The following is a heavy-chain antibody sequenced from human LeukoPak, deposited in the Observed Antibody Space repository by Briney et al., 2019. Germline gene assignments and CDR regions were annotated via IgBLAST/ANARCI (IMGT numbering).Heavy chain of an antibody. J-gene: IGHJ4*02. CDR2: ISGSGGST. CDR1: GLTFSSYA. V-gene: IGHV3-23*01. Sequence: GGSLRLSCAASGLTFSSYAMTWVRQAPGKGLEWVSTISGSGGSTYYADSVRGRFTISRDNSKNTLYLQMNSLRAEDAAVYYCAKGGDYVWGSSEGDWGQGTLVTVSS. D-gene: IGHD3-16*01. CDR3: AKGGDYVWGSSEGD.